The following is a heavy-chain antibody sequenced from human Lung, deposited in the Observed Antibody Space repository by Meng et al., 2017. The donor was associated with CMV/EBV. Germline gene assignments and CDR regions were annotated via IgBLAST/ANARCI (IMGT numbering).Heavy chain of an antibody. V-gene: IGHV3-11*01. CDR3: ARERADYYDTKQTLDY. Sequence: GGSXRLXXAASGFTFSDYYMSWIRQAPGKGLEWVSYISSSGTTIYYADSVKGRFTISRDNAKNSLYLQMNSLRDEDTAVYYCARERADYYDTKQTLDYWGLGXLVTVSS. J-gene: IGHJ4*02. CDR2: ISSSGTTI. CDR1: GFTFSDYY. D-gene: IGHD3-22*01.